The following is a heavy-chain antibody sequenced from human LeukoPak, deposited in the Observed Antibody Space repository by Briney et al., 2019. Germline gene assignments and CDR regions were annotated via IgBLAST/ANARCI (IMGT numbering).Heavy chain of an antibody. CDR3: AELGITMIGGV. CDR2: ISSSGSPL. D-gene: IGHD3-10*02. J-gene: IGHJ6*04. CDR1: GITFRDHY. V-gene: IGHV3-11*04. Sequence: GGSLRLSCAASGITFRDHYMSWVRQAPGKGVEFVSYISSSGSPLYYADSVKGRFTISRDNAKNSLYLQMNSLRAEDTAVYYCAELGITMIGGVWGKGTTVTISS.